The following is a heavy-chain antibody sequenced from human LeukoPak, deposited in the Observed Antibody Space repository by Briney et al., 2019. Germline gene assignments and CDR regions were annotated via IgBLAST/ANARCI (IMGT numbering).Heavy chain of an antibody. V-gene: IGHV4-4*02. Sequence: PSETLSLTCAVSGGSISSSNWWSWVLQPPGKGLEGIVEIYHSGSTNYNPSLKSRFTISVDKSKNQFSLKLSSVTAAHTAVYYCARSSGYYYDSSGYHKYFDYWGQGTLVTVSS. CDR1: GGSISSSNW. J-gene: IGHJ4*02. CDR3: ARSSGYYYDSSGYHKYFDY. D-gene: IGHD3-22*01. CDR2: IYHSGST.